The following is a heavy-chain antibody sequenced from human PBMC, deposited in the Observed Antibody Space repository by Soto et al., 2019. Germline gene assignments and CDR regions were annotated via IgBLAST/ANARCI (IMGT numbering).Heavy chain of an antibody. D-gene: IGHD1-26*01. CDR1: GGTFSSYA. CDR2: IIPIFGTA. CDR3: ARTSRQSGSYRLGAFDI. Sequence: QVQLVQSGAEVKKPGSSVKVSCTASGGTFSSYAISWVRQAPGQGLEWMGGIIPIFGTANYAQKLQGRVTITADESTSTAYMELSSLRSEDTAVYYCARTSRQSGSYRLGAFDIWGQGTMVTVSS. V-gene: IGHV1-69*01. J-gene: IGHJ3*02.